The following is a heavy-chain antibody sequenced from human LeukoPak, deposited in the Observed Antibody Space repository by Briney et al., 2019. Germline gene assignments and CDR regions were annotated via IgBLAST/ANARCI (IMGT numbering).Heavy chain of an antibody. CDR3: VRAEVGTTLKYYYYMDV. CDR2: ISSSRSTT. J-gene: IGHJ6*03. CDR1: GFTFSRYS. D-gene: IGHD1-26*01. Sequence: GGSLRLSCAASGFTFSRYSMTWVRQAPGKGLEWISFISSSRSTTYYADSVKGRCTISRDNGKNSTYLQMHSLRAEDTAVYYCVRAEVGTTLKYYYYMDVWGKGTTVTVSS. V-gene: IGHV3-48*01.